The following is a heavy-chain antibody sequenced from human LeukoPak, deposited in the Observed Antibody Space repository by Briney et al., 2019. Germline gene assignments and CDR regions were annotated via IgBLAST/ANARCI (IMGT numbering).Heavy chain of an antibody. Sequence: ASVKVSCKASGGTFSSYAISWVRQAPGQGLEWMGGIIPIFGTANYAQKFQGRVTITTDESTSTAYMELSSLRSEDTAMYYCARSRISTGPPVTYYYYMDVWGKGTTVTVCS. CDR1: GGTFSSYA. D-gene: IGHD2-15*01. CDR2: IIPIFGTA. J-gene: IGHJ6*03. V-gene: IGHV1-69*05. CDR3: ARSRISTGPPVTYYYYMDV.